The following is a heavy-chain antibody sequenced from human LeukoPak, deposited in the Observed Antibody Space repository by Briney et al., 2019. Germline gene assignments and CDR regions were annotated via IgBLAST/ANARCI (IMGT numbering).Heavy chain of an antibody. CDR3: AKDTGVRGVYNWFDP. V-gene: IGHV3-30*02. Sequence: GGSLRLSCAASGFTFGSYAMSWVRQAPGKGLEWVAFIRYDGSNKYYADSVKGRFTISRDNSKNTLYLQMNSLRAEDTAVYYCAKDTGVRGVYNWFDPWGQGTLVTVSS. CDR2: IRYDGSNK. J-gene: IGHJ5*02. D-gene: IGHD3-10*01. CDR1: GFTFGSYA.